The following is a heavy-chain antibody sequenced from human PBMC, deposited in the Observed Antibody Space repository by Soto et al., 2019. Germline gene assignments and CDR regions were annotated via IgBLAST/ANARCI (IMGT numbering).Heavy chain of an antibody. J-gene: IGHJ3*02. Sequence: PAETLSLTCTVSGVSISSYYWSWIRQPPGKGLEWIGYIYYSGSTNYNPSLKSRVTIPVDTSKNQFSLKLSSVTAADTAVYYCAREDSSGIYNQIVNAFDIWGQGTMVTVSS. CDR1: GVSISSYY. V-gene: IGHV4-59*01. CDR3: AREDSSGIYNQIVNAFDI. CDR2: IYYSGST. D-gene: IGHD6-19*01.